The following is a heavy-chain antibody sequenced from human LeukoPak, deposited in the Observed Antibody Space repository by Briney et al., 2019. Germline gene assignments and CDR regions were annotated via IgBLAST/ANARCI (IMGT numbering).Heavy chain of an antibody. J-gene: IGHJ3*02. CDR3: ASHGIVVVRQSNAFDI. CDR2: ISYDGSNK. CDR1: GFTFSSYA. Sequence: GGSLRLSCAASGFTFSSYAMHWVRQAPGKGLEWVAVISYDGSNKYYADSVKGRFTISRDNSKNTLYLQMNSLRAEDTAVYYCASHGIVVVRQSNAFDIWGQGPMVTVSS. V-gene: IGHV3-30-3*01. D-gene: IGHD3-22*01.